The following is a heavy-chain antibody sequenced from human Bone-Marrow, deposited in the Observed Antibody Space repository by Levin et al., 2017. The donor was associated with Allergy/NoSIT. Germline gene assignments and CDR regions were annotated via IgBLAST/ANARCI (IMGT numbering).Heavy chain of an antibody. CDR2: IKSKTDGGTT. J-gene: IGHJ4*02. V-gene: IGHV3-15*01. D-gene: IGHD5-18*01. CDR3: TLYTYGRIDY. CDR1: GFTFSNAW. Sequence: GESLKISCAASGFTFSNAWMTWVRQAPGKGLEWVGRIKSKTDGGTTDYAAPVKGRFTISRDDSKNTLYLQMNSLKTEDTAVYYCTLYTYGRIDYWGQGTLVTVSS.